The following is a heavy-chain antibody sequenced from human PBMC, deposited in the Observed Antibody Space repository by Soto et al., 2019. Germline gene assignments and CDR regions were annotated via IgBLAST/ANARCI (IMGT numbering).Heavy chain of an antibody. CDR1: GFTFSSYG. V-gene: IGHV3-30*18. CDR3: AKDRVTIFGVADYYGMDV. J-gene: IGHJ6*02. CDR2: ISYDGSNK. Sequence: GGSLRLSCAASGFTFSSYGMHWVRQAPGKGLEWVAVISYDGSNKYYADSVKGRFTISRDNSKNTLYLQMNSLRAEDTAVYYCAKDRVTIFGVADYYGMDVWGQGTTVTVSS. D-gene: IGHD3-3*01.